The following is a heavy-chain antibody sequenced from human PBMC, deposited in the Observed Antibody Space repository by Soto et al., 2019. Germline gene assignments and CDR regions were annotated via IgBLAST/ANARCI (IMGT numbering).Heavy chain of an antibody. CDR3: ARGHYGLDV. Sequence: QVQLVESGGGLVEPGGSLRLSCAASGFTFSDYYMTWIRQSPGKGLEWVSYIGTSSSNTNYADSVKGRFTFSRDNAKNSLYLQMNSLRAEDTVVYYCARGHYGLDVWGQGTTVIVSS. V-gene: IGHV3-11*05. CDR2: IGTSSSNT. CDR1: GFTFSDYY. J-gene: IGHJ6*02.